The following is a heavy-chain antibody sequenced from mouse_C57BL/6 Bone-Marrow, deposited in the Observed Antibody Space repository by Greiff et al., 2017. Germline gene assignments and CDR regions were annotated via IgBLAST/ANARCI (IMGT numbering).Heavy chain of an antibody. CDR2: IWGVGST. J-gene: IGHJ3*01. D-gene: IGHD1-1*01. V-gene: IGHV2-6*01. CDR1: GFSLTSYG. CDR3: ASLYYGSTWFAY. Sequence: VKLMESGPGLVAPSQSLSITCTVSGFSLTSYGVDWVRQSPGKGLEWLGVIWGVGSTNYNSALKSRLSISKDNSKSQVFLKMNSLQTDDTAMYYCASLYYGSTWFAYWGQGTLVTVSA.